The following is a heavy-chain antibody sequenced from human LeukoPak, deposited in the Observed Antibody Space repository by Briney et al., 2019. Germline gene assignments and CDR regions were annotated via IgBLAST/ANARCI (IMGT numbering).Heavy chain of an antibody. Sequence: GESLKISCKGAGYRFTNYLIGWVRQMPGKGLELMGSIYPGDSDIRYSPSFQGQVTISADTSFTTAYLQWRTLKASDTAIYYCTRQGVYYSDSSAFYYWGQGTRVTVSS. J-gene: IGHJ4*02. D-gene: IGHD3-22*01. CDR3: TRQGVYYSDSSAFYY. CDR1: GYRFTNYL. V-gene: IGHV5-51*01. CDR2: IYPGDSDI.